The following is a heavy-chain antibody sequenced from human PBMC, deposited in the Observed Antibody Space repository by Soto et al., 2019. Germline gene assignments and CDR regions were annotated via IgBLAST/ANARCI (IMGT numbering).Heavy chain of an antibody. J-gene: IGHJ5*02. CDR3: ARLLGGYDDYGGWFAP. V-gene: IGHV4-59*01. CDR1: GGSISPYS. CDR2: VSHSGRT. D-gene: IGHD4-17*01. Sequence: SEPLSLTCRIFGGSISPYSWTWIRQSQGKGLEWIGYVSHSGRTFYTPSLKSRLTMSLDTSRSQFSLRLKSVSAADTAVYYCARLLGGYDDYGGWFAPWGQGTLVTVSS.